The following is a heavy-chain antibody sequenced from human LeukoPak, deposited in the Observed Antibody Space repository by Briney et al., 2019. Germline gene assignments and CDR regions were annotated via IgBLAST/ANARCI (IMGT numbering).Heavy chain of an antibody. CDR1: GYNFLNYG. D-gene: IGHD2-21*01. J-gene: IGHJ6*03. V-gene: IGHV1-18*01. CDR3: AKRFLNRHPIYYYMDV. CDR2: ISGKTGNI. Sequence: GASVKVSCKASGYNFLNYGISWGRPAPGQGLEWMGWISGKTGNINYAQKFQARATLTRDTSTSTAYMELRSLRSGDTAVYFCAKRFLNRHPIYYYMDVWAKGTTVTVSS.